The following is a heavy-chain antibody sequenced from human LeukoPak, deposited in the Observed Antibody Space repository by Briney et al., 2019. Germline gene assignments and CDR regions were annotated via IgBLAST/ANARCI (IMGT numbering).Heavy chain of an antibody. D-gene: IGHD5-24*01. CDR3: AREVGDGYNYVWYFAL. CDR2: SSAYDGNT. J-gene: IGHJ2*01. Sequence: ASVKVSCKASGYTFTSCGISWVRHAPGQGLEWMGGSSAYDGNTNYAQKLQGRVTMTTDTSTSTAYMELRSLRSDDTAVYYCAREVGDGYNYVWYFALWGRATLVTVSS. V-gene: IGHV1-18*01. CDR1: GYTFTSCG.